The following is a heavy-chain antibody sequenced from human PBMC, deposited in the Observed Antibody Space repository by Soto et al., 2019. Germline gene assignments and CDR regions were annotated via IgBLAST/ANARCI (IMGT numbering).Heavy chain of an antibody. CDR1: GFTFSSYG. Sequence: PGGSLRLSCAASGFTFSSYGMHWVRQAPGKGLEWVAVISYDGSNKYYADSVKGRFTISRDNSKNTLYLQMNSLRAEDTAVYYCAKGDDSSGYLAFDIWGQGTMVTV. D-gene: IGHD3-22*01. CDR2: ISYDGSNK. J-gene: IGHJ3*02. V-gene: IGHV3-30*18. CDR3: AKGDDSSGYLAFDI.